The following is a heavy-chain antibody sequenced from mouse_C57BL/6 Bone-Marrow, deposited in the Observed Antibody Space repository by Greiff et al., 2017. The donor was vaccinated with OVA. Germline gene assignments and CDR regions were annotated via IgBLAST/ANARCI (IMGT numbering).Heavy chain of an antibody. CDR3: VRRARSFEV. Sequence: EVQLQESGGGLVQPKGSLKLSCAASGFSFNTYAMNWVRQAPGKGLEWVARIRSKSNNYATYYADSVKDRFTISRDDSESMLYLQMNNSKAEEAAMYACVRRARSFEVWGTGTTVTVSS. V-gene: IGHV10-1*01. J-gene: IGHJ1*03. CDR2: IRSKSNNYAT. CDR1: GFSFNTYA.